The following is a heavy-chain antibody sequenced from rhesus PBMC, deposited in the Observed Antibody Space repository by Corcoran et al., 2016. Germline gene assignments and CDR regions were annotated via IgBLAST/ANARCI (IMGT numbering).Heavy chain of an antibody. V-gene: IGHV5-20*02. D-gene: IGHD2-39*01. CDR2: IDPSNSDA. J-gene: IGHJ4*01. CDR3: ARGRTLGFDY. CDR1: GYSFNNYW. Sequence: EVQLVQSGAEVKRPGESLKISCKTSGYSFNNYWISWVRQMSGKGLEWRGAIDPSNSDARYSPSFQGQVTISADKSITPAYLQWSSLKASDTATYYCARGRTLGFDYWGQGVLVTVSS.